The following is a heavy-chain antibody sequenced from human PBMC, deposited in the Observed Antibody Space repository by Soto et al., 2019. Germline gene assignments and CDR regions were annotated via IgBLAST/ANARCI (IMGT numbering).Heavy chain of an antibody. CDR3: AKGQAVENNWFDP. Sequence: PGGPLRLSCAASGFTFSSYAMSWVRQAPGKGLEWVSAISGNGGSTYYADSVKGRFTISRDNSKNTLYLQMNSLRAEDTAVYYCAKGQAVENNWFDPWGQGTLVTVSS. J-gene: IGHJ5*02. V-gene: IGHV3-23*01. CDR1: GFTFSSYA. D-gene: IGHD6-19*01. CDR2: ISGNGGST.